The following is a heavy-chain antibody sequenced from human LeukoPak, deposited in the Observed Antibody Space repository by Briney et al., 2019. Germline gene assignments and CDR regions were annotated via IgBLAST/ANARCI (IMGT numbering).Heavy chain of an antibody. D-gene: IGHD1-7*01. CDR2: VYISGST. V-gene: IGHV4-4*07. J-gene: IGHJ3*02. CDR3: ARLITGTTTAFDI. Sequence: SETLSLTCSVSGGSISGYYWTWIRQPAGEGLEWIGRVYISGSTHYNPSLKTRLTMSVDTSKNQFSLKLSSVTAADTAVYYCARLITGTTTAFDIWGQGTMVTVSS. CDR1: GGSISGYY.